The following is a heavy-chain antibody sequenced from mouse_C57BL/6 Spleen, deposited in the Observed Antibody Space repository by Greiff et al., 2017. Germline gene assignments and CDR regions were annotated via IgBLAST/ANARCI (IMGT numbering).Heavy chain of an antibody. CDR2: IDPSDSYT. J-gene: IGHJ4*01. D-gene: IGHD2-2*01. CDR3: SRYGWLRRYYYAMDY. Sequence: QVQLQQPGAELVMPGASVKLSCKASGYTFTSYWMHWVKQRPGQGLEWIGEIDPSDSYTNYNQKFQGKSTLTVDKSSSTAYMQLSSLTSEDSAIYYCSRYGWLRRYYYAMDYWGQGTSVTVSS. CDR1: GYTFTSYW. V-gene: IGHV1-69*01.